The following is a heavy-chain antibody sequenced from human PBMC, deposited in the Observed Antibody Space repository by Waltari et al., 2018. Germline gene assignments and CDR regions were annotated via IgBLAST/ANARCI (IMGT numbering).Heavy chain of an antibody. CDR2: IRQDGSER. Sequence: EVQLVESGGGLVQPGGSLRLSCVASGFTFSSRWMSWVRQAPGKGLEGVTNIRQDGSERYDVGSVKGRFTVSRDNAQNSLYLQMNSLSAEDTAMYYCATTTWGGVNDYWGQGTLVTVSS. D-gene: IGHD4-17*01. CDR1: GFTFSSRW. V-gene: IGHV3-7*01. CDR3: ATTTWGGVNDY. J-gene: IGHJ4*02.